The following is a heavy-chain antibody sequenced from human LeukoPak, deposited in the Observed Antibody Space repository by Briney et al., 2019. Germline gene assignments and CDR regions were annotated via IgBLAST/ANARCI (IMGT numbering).Heavy chain of an antibody. J-gene: IGHJ4*02. CDR3: ARDPDYYDSSGPRFDY. D-gene: IGHD3-22*01. CDR2: INPNSGGT. V-gene: IGHV1-2*02. Sequence: ASVKVSCKASEYTFTGYYMHWVRQAPGQGLEWMGWINPNSGGTNYAQKFQGRVTMTRDTSISTAYMELSRLRSDDTAVYYCARDPDYYDSSGPRFDYWGQGTLVTVSS. CDR1: EYTFTGYY.